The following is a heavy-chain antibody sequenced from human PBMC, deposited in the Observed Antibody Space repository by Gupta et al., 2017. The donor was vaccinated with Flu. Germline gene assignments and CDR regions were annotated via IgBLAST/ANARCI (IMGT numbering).Heavy chain of an antibody. CDR3: AKDTRYCSSTSCYGDYYYGMDV. CDR2: ISWNSGSI. D-gene: IGHD2-2*01. V-gene: IGHV3-9*01. Sequence: EVQLVESGGGLVQPGRSLTLYCAASGFTFDDYAMHWVRQAPGKVLEWVSGISWNSGSIGYADAVKGRFTISRDNAKNSLYLQMNSLRAEDTALYYCAKDTRYCSSTSCYGDYYYGMDVWGQGTTVTVSS. CDR1: GFTFDDYA. J-gene: IGHJ6*02.